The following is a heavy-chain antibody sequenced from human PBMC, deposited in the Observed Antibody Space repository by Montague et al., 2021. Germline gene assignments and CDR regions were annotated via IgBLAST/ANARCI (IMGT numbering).Heavy chain of an antibody. J-gene: IGHJ4*02. CDR3: ARGRGNSYVSFDS. CDR1: GGSISSFY. D-gene: IGHD5-18*01. V-gene: IGHV4-59*13. CDR2: IYYSGSAGGTT. Sequence: SETLSLTRTVSGGSISSFYWSWIRQPPEKGLELIAYIYYSGSAGGTTNYNPPLKSRVTISVDSSKNQLSLQLTSVTTADTAVYYCARGRGNSYVSFDSWGQGTLISVSS.